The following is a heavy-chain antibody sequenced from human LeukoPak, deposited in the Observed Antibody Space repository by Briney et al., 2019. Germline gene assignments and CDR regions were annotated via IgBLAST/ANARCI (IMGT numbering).Heavy chain of an antibody. CDR1: GLTISNNF. D-gene: IGHD3-10*01. CDR2: IYSGGST. Sequence: GSLRLSCAASGLTISNNFMGWVRQPPGKGLEWVSLIYSGGSTYSADSVKGRFTISRDNSKNTLHLQMNSLRAEDTAVYYCARDTDFYGSGRHGYFDHWGQGTLVTVSS. V-gene: IGHV3-66*01. J-gene: IGHJ1*01. CDR3: ARDTDFYGSGRHGYFDH.